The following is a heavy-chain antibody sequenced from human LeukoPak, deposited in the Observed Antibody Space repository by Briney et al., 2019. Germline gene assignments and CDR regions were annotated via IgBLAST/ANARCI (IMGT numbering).Heavy chain of an antibody. CDR3: AKGTSSWHEFDS. Sequence: GGSLRLSCAASGFTFSSYGMHWVRQAPGKGLEWVAFIRYDGGNKYYADSVKGRFTISRDNSKNTLYLQMNSLRAEDTALYYCAKGTSSWHEFDSWGQGTLVTVSS. CDR2: IRYDGGNK. V-gene: IGHV3-30*02. CDR1: GFTFSSYG. J-gene: IGHJ4*02. D-gene: IGHD6-13*01.